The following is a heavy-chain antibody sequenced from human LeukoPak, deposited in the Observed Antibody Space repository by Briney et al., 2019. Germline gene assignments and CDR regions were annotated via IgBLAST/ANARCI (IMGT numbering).Heavy chain of an antibody. CDR1: GFTVSSNS. V-gene: IGHV3-66*02. CDR3: ASSSWSRSNWFDP. CDR2: IYSGGTT. Sequence: PGGSLRLSCAASGFTVSSNSMTWVRQVPGKGLEWVSVIYSGGTTYYADSVKGRFTISRDNSKNTLHLQMNSLRVEDTAVYYCASSSWSRSNWFDPGGQEPLVTV. J-gene: IGHJ5*02. D-gene: IGHD6-13*01.